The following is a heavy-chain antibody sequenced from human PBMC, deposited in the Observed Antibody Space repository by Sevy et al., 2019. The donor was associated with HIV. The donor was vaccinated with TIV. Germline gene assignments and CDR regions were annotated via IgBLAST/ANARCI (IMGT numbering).Heavy chain of an antibody. CDR1: GFTFSSYS. D-gene: IGHD6-13*01. V-gene: IGHV3-21*04. CDR3: ARAIGAGAAY. J-gene: IGHJ4*02. Sequence: GESLKISCAASGFTFSSYSMNWVRQAPGKGLEWVSSISSSSSYIYYADSVKGRFTISRDNAKNSLFLQMNSLRVDDTAVYYCARAIGAGAAYWGQGTPVTVSS. CDR2: ISSSSSYI.